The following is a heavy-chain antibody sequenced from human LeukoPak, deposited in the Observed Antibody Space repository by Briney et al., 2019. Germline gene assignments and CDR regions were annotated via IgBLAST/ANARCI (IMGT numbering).Heavy chain of an antibody. J-gene: IGHJ4*02. CDR2: IYHSGST. CDR1: GGSISSSNW. D-gene: IGHD3-9*01. V-gene: IGHV4-4*02. CDR3: ARHAHDILTGYSYYFDY. Sequence: SETLSLTCAVSGGSISSSNWWSWVRQPPGKGLEWIGEIYHSGSTYYNPSLKSRVTISVDTSKNQFSLKLSSVTAADTAVYYCARHAHDILTGYSYYFDYWGQGTLVTVSS.